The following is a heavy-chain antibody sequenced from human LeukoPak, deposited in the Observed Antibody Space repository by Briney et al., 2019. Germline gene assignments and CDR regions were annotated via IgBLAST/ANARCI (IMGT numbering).Heavy chain of an antibody. CDR2: IKQDGSEK. J-gene: IGHJ3*02. Sequence: GGSLRLSCAASGFTFSSYWMSWVRQAPGKGLEWVANIKQDGSEKYYVDSVKGRFTIPRDNAKNSLYLQMNSLRAEDTAVYYCARGFSGDAFDIWGQGTMVTVSS. CDR1: GFTFSSYW. CDR3: ARGFSGDAFDI. D-gene: IGHD1-26*01. V-gene: IGHV3-7*01.